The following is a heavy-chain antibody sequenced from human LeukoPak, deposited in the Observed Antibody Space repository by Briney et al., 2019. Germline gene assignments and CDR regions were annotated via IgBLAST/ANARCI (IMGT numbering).Heavy chain of an antibody. CDR1: GFTFSSYS. J-gene: IGHJ6*03. D-gene: IGHD1-26*01. Sequence: PGGSLRLSCAASGFTFSSYSMNWVRQTPGKGLEWVSYISSRSSTIYYADSVKGRFTISRDNAKNSLYLQMNSLRAEDTAVYYCARALKDLRRRIGGTTTFEYYYYMDVWGKGTTVIISS. CDR3: ARALKDLRRRIGGTTTFEYYYYMDV. V-gene: IGHV3-48*01. CDR2: ISSRSSTI.